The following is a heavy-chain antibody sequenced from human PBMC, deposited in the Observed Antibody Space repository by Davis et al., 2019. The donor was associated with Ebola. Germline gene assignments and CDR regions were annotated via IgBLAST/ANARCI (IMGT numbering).Heavy chain of an antibody. Sequence: PGGSLRLSCAASGFTLSGYSMNWARQAPGKGLEWVSYINSLGNTIYYADSVKGRFTISRDNAKNSLYLQMNSLSDEDTAVYYCARAVRDCTRGVCSPGYWGQGTLVTVSS. CDR1: GFTLSGYS. V-gene: IGHV3-48*02. CDR2: INSLGNTI. CDR3: ARAVRDCTRGVCSPGY. D-gene: IGHD2-8*02. J-gene: IGHJ4*02.